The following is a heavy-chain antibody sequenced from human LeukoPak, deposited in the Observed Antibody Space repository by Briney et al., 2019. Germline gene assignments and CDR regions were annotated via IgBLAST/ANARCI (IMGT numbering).Heavy chain of an antibody. D-gene: IGHD6-13*01. CDR2: IYSGGST. CDR1: GFTVSSNY. J-gene: IGHJ4*02. Sequence: GGSLRLSCAASGFTVSSNYMSWVRQAPGKGLEWVSVIYSGGSTYYADSVKGRFTISRDNSKNTLYLQMNSLRAEDTAVYYCAKDREAVAAAGIDYWGQGTLVTVSS. V-gene: IGHV3-66*02. CDR3: AKDREAVAAAGIDY.